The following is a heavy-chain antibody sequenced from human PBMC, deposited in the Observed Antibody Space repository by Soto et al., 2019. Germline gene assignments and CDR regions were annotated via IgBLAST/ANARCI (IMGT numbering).Heavy chain of an antibody. D-gene: IGHD3-10*01. CDR1: GYTFTGYY. CDR3: ARGYYGSGSLPIYYYYGMDV. Sequence: ASVKVSCKASGYTFTGYYMHWVRQAPGQGLEWMGWINPNSGGTNYAQKFQGWVTMTRDTSISTAYMELSRLRSDDTAVYYCARGYYGSGSLPIYYYYGMDVWGQGTTITVSS. J-gene: IGHJ6*02. CDR2: INPNSGGT. V-gene: IGHV1-2*04.